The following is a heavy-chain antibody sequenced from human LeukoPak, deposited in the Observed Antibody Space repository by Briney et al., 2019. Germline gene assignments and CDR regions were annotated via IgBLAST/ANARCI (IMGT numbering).Heavy chain of an antibody. J-gene: IGHJ3*02. Sequence: PGGSLRLSCAASGFTFSSYDMLWVRQAPGKGLEYVSAISSNGGSTYYANSVKGRFTISRDNSKNTLYLQMGSLRAEDMAVYYCAREAYCSGGSCYSGALDTWGQGTMVTVSS. CDR3: AREAYCSGGSCYSGALDT. CDR2: ISSNGGST. V-gene: IGHV3-64*01. CDR1: GFTFSSYD. D-gene: IGHD2-15*01.